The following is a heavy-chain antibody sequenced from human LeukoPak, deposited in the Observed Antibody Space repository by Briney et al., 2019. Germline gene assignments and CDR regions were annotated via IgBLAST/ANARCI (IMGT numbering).Heavy chain of an antibody. D-gene: IGHD4-23*01. CDR2: INHSGST. CDR3: ARGSLRWYDY. CDR1: GGSFSGYY. V-gene: IGHV4-34*01. Sequence: SETLSLTCAVYGGSFSGYYWSWIRQPPGKGLERIGEINHSGSTNYNPSLKSRVTISVDTSKNQFSLKLSSVAAADTAVYYCARGSLRWYDYWGQGTLVTVSS. J-gene: IGHJ4*02.